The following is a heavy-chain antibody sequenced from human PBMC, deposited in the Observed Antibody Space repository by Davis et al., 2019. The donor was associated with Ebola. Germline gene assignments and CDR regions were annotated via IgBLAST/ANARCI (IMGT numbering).Heavy chain of an antibody. CDR3: ARDYYDSSGYYSYYFDY. Sequence: AASVKVSCKASGGTFSSYAISWVRQAPGQGLEWMGGIIPIFGTANYAQKLQGRVTMTTDTSTSTAYMELRSLRSDDTAVYYCARDYYDSSGYYSYYFDYWGQGTLVTVSS. J-gene: IGHJ4*02. D-gene: IGHD3-22*01. CDR2: IIPIFGTA. V-gene: IGHV1-69*05. CDR1: GGTFSSYA.